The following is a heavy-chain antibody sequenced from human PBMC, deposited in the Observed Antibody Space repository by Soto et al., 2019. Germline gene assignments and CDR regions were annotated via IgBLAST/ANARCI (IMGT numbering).Heavy chain of an antibody. V-gene: IGHV4-34*01. J-gene: IGHJ5*02. CDR1: GGSFSGYY. Sequence: PSETLSLTCAVYGGSFSGYYWSWIRQPPGKGLEWIWEINHSGSTNYNPSLKSRVTISVDTSKNQFSLKLSSVTAADTAVYYCARGLITMIVVASNWFDPWGQGTLVTVSS. CDR2: INHSGST. D-gene: IGHD3-22*01. CDR3: ARGLITMIVVASNWFDP.